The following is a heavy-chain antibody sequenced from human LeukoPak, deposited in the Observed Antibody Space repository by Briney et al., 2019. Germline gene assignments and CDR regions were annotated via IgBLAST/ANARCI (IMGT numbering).Heavy chain of an antibody. Sequence: GGSLRLSCAASGFTFSSYEMSWVRQAPGKGLEWVSFIYSGGNTYYADSVKGRFTISRDNSKNTVHLQMNSLRAEDTAMYYCARRAGDYSHPYDYWGQGTLVTVSS. J-gene: IGHJ4*02. CDR2: IYSGGNT. V-gene: IGHV3-53*01. D-gene: IGHD3-22*01. CDR3: ARRAGDYSHPYDY. CDR1: GFTFSSYE.